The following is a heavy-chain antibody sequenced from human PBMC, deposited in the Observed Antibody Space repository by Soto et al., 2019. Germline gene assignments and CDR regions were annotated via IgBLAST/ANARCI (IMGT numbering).Heavy chain of an antibody. J-gene: IGHJ4*02. D-gene: IGHD1-26*01. V-gene: IGHV3-11*04. CDR1: EFTFSDHA. CDR2: MSTTNAI. Sequence: PGGSLRLSGVASEFTFSDHAMNWVRQAPGKGLEWVSYMSTTNAIYYADSVRGRFTISRDNAKNLLDLQMNSLREEDTAVYYCVRDSAWAFDFWGQGTLVTVSS. CDR3: VRDSAWAFDF.